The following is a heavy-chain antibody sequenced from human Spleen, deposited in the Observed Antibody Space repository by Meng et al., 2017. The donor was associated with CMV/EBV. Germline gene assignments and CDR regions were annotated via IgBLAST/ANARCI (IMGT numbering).Heavy chain of an antibody. V-gene: IGHV1-2*02. J-gene: IGHJ3*02. CDR3: ATRGDYGDSDAFDI. Sequence: ASVKVSCKAFGYTFTGYYMYWVRQAPGQGLEWKGWINPQSGGTNYAQKFQGRVTMTRDTSISTGYLELRRLRSDDTAVYYCATRGDYGDSDAFDIWGQGTMVTVSS. CDR2: INPQSGGT. D-gene: IGHD4-17*01. CDR1: GYTFTGYY.